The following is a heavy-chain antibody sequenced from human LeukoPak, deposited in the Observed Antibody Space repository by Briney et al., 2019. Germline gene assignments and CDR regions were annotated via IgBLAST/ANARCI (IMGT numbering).Heavy chain of an antibody. V-gene: IGHV3-23*01. CDR1: GFTFSSYA. Sequence: PGGSLRLSCAASGFTFSSYAMSWVRQAPGKGLEWVSAISGSGGSTYYADSVKGRFTISRDNSKNSLYLQMNSLRVEDTAIYYCATVGAVTDGAFDVWGQGTMVTVSS. J-gene: IGHJ3*01. CDR2: ISGSGGST. D-gene: IGHD4-17*01. CDR3: ATVGAVTDGAFDV.